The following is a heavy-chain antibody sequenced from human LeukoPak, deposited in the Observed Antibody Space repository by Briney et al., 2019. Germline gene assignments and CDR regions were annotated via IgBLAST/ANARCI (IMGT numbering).Heavy chain of an antibody. D-gene: IGHD1-26*01. CDR2: ISSSSSTI. CDR1: GFSFSSFS. J-gene: IGHJ3*02. Sequence: PGGSLRLSCAASGFSFSSFSMNWVRQAPGKGLEWVSYISSSSSTIYYADSVKGRFTISRDNAKNSLYLQMNSLRAEDTAVYYCARDFGALTPDAFDIWGQGTMVTVSS. CDR3: ARDFGALTPDAFDI. V-gene: IGHV3-48*01.